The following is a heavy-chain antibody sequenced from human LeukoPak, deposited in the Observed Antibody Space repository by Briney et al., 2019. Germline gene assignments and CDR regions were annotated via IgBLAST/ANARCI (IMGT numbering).Heavy chain of an antibody. CDR1: GFTFSSYW. D-gene: IGHD6-19*01. CDR2: IKEGGTEK. CDR3: TRGADSSAWDGGEYFFDS. V-gene: IGHV3-7*01. J-gene: IGHJ4*02. Sequence: GGSLRLSCAASGFTFSSYWMSWIRQAPGKGLEWVANIKEGGTEKYYVDSVKGRFTISRDNAKISLYLQMNSLTAEDTGVYYCTRGADSSAWDGGEYFFDSWGQGALVIVSS.